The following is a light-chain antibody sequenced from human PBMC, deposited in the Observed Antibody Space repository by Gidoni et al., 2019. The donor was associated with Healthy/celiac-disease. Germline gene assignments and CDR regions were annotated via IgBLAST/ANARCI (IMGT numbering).Light chain of an antibody. J-gene: IGLJ2*01. CDR3: GTWDSSLSAGPVV. V-gene: IGLV1-51*01. Sequence: QSVLTQPPSVSAAPGQKVTISCSGSSSNIGNNYVSWYQQLPGTAPKLLIYDHNKRPSGIPDRFSGSKSGTSATLGITGLQTGDEADYYCGTWDSSLSAGPVVFGGGTKLTVL. CDR2: DHN. CDR1: SSNIGNNY.